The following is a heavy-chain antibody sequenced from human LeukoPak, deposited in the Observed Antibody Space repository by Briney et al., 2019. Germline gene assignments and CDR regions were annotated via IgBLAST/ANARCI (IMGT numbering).Heavy chain of an antibody. J-gene: IGHJ4*02. CDR1: GFTFSSYA. CDR3: AKGQDSSGWYAPLDY. V-gene: IGHV3-23*01. D-gene: IGHD6-19*01. Sequence: GGSLRLSCAASGFTFSSYAMSWVRQAPGKGLEWVSAISGSGGSTYYADSVKGRFTISRDNSKNTLYLQMNSLRAEDTAVYYCAKGQDSSGWYAPLDYWGQGTLVTVSS. CDR2: ISGSGGST.